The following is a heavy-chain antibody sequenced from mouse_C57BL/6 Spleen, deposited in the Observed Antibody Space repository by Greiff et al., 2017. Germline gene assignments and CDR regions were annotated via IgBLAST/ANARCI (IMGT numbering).Heavy chain of an antibody. Sequence: EVKVVESGGGLVKPGGSLKLSCAASGFTFSSYAMSWVRQTPEKRLEWVATISDGGSYTYYPDNVKGRCTISRDNAKNNLYLQMSHLKSEDTAMYYCARDREVYDGNYDSFDYWGQGTSLTVSS. CDR1: GFTFSSYA. CDR3: ARDREVYDGNYDSFDY. D-gene: IGHD2-1*01. V-gene: IGHV5-4*01. CDR2: ISDGGSYT. J-gene: IGHJ2*02.